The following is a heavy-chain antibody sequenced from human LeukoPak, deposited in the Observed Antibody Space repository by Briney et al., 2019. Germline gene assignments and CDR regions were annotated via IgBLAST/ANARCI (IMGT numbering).Heavy chain of an antibody. Sequence: SQTLSLTCTVSGGSISSGDYYWSWIRQPPGKDLEWIGYIYYSGSTYYNPSLKSRVTISVDTSKNQFSLKLSSVTAADTAVYYCARDPLTIRGSHFDLWGRGTLVTVSS. D-gene: IGHD3-3*02. CDR1: GGSISSGDYY. V-gene: IGHV4-30-4*08. CDR3: ARDPLTIRGSHFDL. CDR2: IYYSGST. J-gene: IGHJ2*01.